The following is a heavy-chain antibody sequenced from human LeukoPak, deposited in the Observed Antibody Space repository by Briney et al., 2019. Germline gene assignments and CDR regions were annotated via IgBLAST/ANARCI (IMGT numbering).Heavy chain of an antibody. D-gene: IGHD6-19*01. V-gene: IGHV3-30-3*01. Sequence: GGSLRLSCAASGFTFSNYAMHWVRQAPGKGLEWVAFISFEGSDKYYADSVKGRFTISRDNSKNTLYLQMNSLRAEDTAVYYCARDQPGTYTLSSTWGQGTLVTVSS. CDR1: GFTFSNYA. CDR2: ISFEGSDK. CDR3: ARDQPGTYTLSST. J-gene: IGHJ5*02.